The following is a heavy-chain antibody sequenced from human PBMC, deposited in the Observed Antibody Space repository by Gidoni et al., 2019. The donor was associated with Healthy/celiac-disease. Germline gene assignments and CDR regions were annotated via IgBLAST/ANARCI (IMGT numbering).Heavy chain of an antibody. J-gene: IGHJ3*02. CDR3: ARVRFLEWLSSRHDAFDI. CDR1: GGPISSSSYY. CDR2: IYYSGST. D-gene: IGHD3-3*01. Sequence: QLQLQESGPGLVKPSETLSLTCPVSGGPISSSSYYWGWIRQPPGKGLEWIGSIYYSGSTYYNPSLKSRVTISVDTSKNQFSLKLSSVTAADTAVYYCARVRFLEWLSSRHDAFDIWGQGTMVTVSS. V-gene: IGHV4-39*01.